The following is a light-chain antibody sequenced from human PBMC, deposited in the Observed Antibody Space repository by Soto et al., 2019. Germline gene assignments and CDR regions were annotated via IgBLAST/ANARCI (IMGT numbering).Light chain of an antibody. J-gene: IGKJ3*01. Sequence: ESVLTQSPGTLSMSPGERATLSCRASQSVSSSYSAWYQQKPGQAPRLLIYGASRRATGIPDRFSGSGSGSDFTLTISRLEPEDFAVYYCQQYGSSPFTFGPGTKVVIK. CDR1: QSVSSSY. CDR3: QQYGSSPFT. V-gene: IGKV3-20*01. CDR2: GAS.